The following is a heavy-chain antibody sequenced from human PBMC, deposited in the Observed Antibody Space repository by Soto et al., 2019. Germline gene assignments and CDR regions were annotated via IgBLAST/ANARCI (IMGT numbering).Heavy chain of an antibody. Sequence: RASVKVSCKASGYTFTSYGIHWVRQAPGQRLEWMGWINAANGDTIYSPKFQGRVTITRDTSASTAYMELSSLRSEDTAVYYCVRRHVSATGIDWFDPWGQGTLVTVSS. J-gene: IGHJ5*02. V-gene: IGHV1-3*01. CDR1: GYTFTSYG. CDR2: INAANGDT. CDR3: VRRHVSATGIDWFDP. D-gene: IGHD6-13*01.